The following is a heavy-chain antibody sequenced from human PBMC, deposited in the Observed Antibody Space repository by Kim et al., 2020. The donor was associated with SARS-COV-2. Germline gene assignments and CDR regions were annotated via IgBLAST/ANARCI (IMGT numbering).Heavy chain of an antibody. CDR1: GFTFNTYW. CDR3: AGGNGWFITA. V-gene: IGHV3-7*01. D-gene: IGHD6-19*01. Sequence: GGSLRLSCAASGFTFNTYWMNWVRQAPGKGLQWVANVRQDGNEENYVDSLKGRFRISRENAKNSVYLEMSSLRVEDTAVYYCAGGNGWFITAWGQGTLVTVSS. J-gene: IGHJ4*02. CDR2: VRQDGNEE.